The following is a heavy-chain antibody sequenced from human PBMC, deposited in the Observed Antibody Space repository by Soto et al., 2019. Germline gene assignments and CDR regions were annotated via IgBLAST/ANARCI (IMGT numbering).Heavy chain of an antibody. V-gene: IGHV4-38-2*01. CDR2: IYHSGST. Sequence: QVQLQESGPGLVKPSETLSLTCAVSGYSISSGYYWGWIRQPPGKGLEWIGSIYHSGSTYYNPSLKSRVTISVDTSKNQFSLKLSSVTAADTAVYYCATSGYSSSYQSGMDVWGQGTTVTVSS. J-gene: IGHJ6*02. D-gene: IGHD6-13*01. CDR1: GYSISSGYY. CDR3: ATSGYSSSYQSGMDV.